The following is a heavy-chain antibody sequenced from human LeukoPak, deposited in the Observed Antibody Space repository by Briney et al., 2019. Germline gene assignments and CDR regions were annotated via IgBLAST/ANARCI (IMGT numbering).Heavy chain of an antibody. CDR1: GFTFSSYS. Sequence: SGGSLTLSCAVSGFTFSSYSMNWVRQAPGKGLEGVSYISSSSSTIYYADSVRRGFTISRDNAKNSLYLQMNSVRAEHTAVYYCARSPKRGFQYNWNYFPPPSNWFDPWGQGTLVTVSS. V-gene: IGHV3-48*04. D-gene: IGHD1-7*01. CDR3: ARSPKRGFQYNWNYFPPPSNWFDP. CDR2: ISSSSSTI. J-gene: IGHJ5*02.